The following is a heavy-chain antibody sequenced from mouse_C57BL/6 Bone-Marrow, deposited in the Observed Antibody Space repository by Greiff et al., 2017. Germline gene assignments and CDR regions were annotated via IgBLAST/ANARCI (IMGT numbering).Heavy chain of an antibody. CDR1: GFTFSSYA. V-gene: IGHV5-4*01. D-gene: IGHD2-5*01. Sequence: EVQGVESGGGLVKPGGSLKLSCAASGFTFSSYAMSWVRQTPEKRLEWVATISDGGSYTYYPDNVKGRFTISRDNAKNNLYLQMSHLKSEDTAMYYCARVDSNYVGGAMDYWGQGTSVTVSS. CDR3: ARVDSNYVGGAMDY. J-gene: IGHJ4*01. CDR2: ISDGGSYT.